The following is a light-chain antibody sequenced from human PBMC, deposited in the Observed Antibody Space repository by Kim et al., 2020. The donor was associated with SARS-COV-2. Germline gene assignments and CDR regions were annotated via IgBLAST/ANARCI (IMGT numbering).Light chain of an antibody. CDR2: NTG. Sequence: GTVTLTCASSSEAVTSGFYANWFQQKHGQAPRSLIYNTGDRHSWTPARFSGSLLGDKAALTLSGVQPEDEADYYCLLYYDGSHLGVFGGGTQLTVL. CDR3: LLYYDGSHLGV. V-gene: IGLV7-43*01. CDR1: SEAVTSGFY. J-gene: IGLJ3*02.